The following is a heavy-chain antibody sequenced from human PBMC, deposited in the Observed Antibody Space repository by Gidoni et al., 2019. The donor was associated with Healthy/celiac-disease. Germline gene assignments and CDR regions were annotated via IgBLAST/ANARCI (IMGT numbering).Heavy chain of an antibody. CDR2: INHSGST. Sequence: QVQLQQWGAGLLKPSETLSLTSAVYGGSLSGYYWSWIRQPPGKGLEWIGEINHSGSTNYNPSLKSRVTISVDTSKNQFSLKLSSVTAADTTVYYCARVGYCTGGVCHNWFDPWGQGTLVTVSS. D-gene: IGHD2-8*02. CDR1: GGSLSGYY. V-gene: IGHV4-34*01. CDR3: ARVGYCTGGVCHNWFDP. J-gene: IGHJ5*02.